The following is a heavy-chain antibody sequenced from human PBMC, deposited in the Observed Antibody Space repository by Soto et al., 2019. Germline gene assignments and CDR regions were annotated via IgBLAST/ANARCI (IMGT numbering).Heavy chain of an antibody. Sequence: QVQLQESGPGLVKPSQTLSLTCTVSGGSISSGGYYWSWIRQHPGKGLEWIGYIYYSGSTYYNPSLKSRVTISLDTSKNQFSLKLSSVTAADTAVYYCARAQERYCAAGSCHYFDYWGQGTLVPVSS. D-gene: IGHD2-15*01. CDR1: GGSISSGGYY. CDR2: IYYSGST. V-gene: IGHV4-31*03. CDR3: ARAQERYCAAGSCHYFDY. J-gene: IGHJ4*02.